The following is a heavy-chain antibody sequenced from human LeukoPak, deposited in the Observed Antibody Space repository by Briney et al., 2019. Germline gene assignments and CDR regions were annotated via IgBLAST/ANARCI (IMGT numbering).Heavy chain of an antibody. Sequence: PGGSLRLSCAASGFTFSSYWMSWVRQAPGKGLEWVANIKQDGSEKYYVDSVKGRFTISRDNAKNSLYLQMNSLRAEDTAVYYCARAPFHCPGGRPCDYRGQGTLVTVSS. CDR1: GFTFSSYW. D-gene: IGHD2-8*02. J-gene: IGHJ4*02. CDR2: IKQDGSEK. CDR3: ARAPFHCPGGRPCDY. V-gene: IGHV3-7*01.